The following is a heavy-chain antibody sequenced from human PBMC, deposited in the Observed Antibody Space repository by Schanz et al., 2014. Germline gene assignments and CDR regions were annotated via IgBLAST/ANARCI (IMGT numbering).Heavy chain of an antibody. Sequence: VQLVESGGGLVKPGGSLRLSCAASGFMFSSYGMHWVRQAPGKGLEWVGVISYDGSKKSYADSVKGRFTISRDNSKNTLYLQMNSLRPEDTAVYYCARDGYAVVVISPTESFDIWGQGTMVTVSP. D-gene: IGHD2-21*01. CDR2: ISYDGSKK. CDR3: ARDGYAVVVISPTESFDI. V-gene: IGHV3-30*03. J-gene: IGHJ3*02. CDR1: GFMFSSYG.